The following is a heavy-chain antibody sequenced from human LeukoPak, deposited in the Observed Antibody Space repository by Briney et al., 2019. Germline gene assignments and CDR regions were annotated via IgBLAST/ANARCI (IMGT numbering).Heavy chain of an antibody. CDR1: GYSFSNYG. D-gene: IGHD4-17*01. Sequence: ASVKVSCKASGYSFSNYGINWVRQAPGQGLEWMGWISAYNGNTNYAQKLQGRVTMTTDTSTSTAYMELRSLRSDDTAVYYCAGGDYPDRDFDYWGQGTLVTVSS. CDR2: ISAYNGNT. V-gene: IGHV1-18*01. J-gene: IGHJ4*02. CDR3: AGGDYPDRDFDY.